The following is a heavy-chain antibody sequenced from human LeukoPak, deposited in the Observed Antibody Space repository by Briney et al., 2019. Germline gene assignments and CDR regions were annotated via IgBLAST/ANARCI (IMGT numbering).Heavy chain of an antibody. CDR1: GFTFSSYA. Sequence: GGSLRLSCAASGFTFSSYAISWVRQAPGQGLEWMGRITPIFGTANYAQKFQGRVTITADESTSTAYMELSSLRSEDTAVYYCAREAGYCSSTSCNNWFDPWGQGTLVTVSS. J-gene: IGHJ5*02. V-gene: IGHV1-69*01. D-gene: IGHD2-2*01. CDR3: AREAGYCSSTSCNNWFDP. CDR2: ITPIFGTA.